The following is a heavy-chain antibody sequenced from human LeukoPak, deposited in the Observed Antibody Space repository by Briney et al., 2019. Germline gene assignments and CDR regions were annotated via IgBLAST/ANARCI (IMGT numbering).Heavy chain of an antibody. CDR2: IYTSWST. Sequence: PSETLSLTCTVSGGSISSYYWSWIRQPAGKGLEWIGRIYTSWSTNYNPSLKSRVTISVDTSKNQFSLKLSSVTAADTAVYYCATVWSIAVADPTLLSVPFHYFDYWGQGTLVTVSS. D-gene: IGHD6-19*01. V-gene: IGHV4-4*07. CDR3: ATVWSIAVADPTLLSVPFHYFDY. J-gene: IGHJ4*02. CDR1: GGSISSYY.